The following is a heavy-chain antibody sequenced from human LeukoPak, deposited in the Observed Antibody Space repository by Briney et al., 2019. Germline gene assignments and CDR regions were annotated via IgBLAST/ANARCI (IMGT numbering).Heavy chain of an antibody. J-gene: IGHJ4*02. CDR3: ARQLGYCTNGVCSYYFDY. Sequence: PSETLSLTCTVSGDSISRYYGSWIRHPPGKGREWIGYIYTSGSTNYNPSLKSRVTISVDTSKNQFSLKLSSVTAADTAVYYCARQLGYCTNGVCSYYFDYWGQGTLVTVSS. CDR1: GDSISRYY. V-gene: IGHV4-4*09. D-gene: IGHD2-8*01. CDR2: IYTSGST.